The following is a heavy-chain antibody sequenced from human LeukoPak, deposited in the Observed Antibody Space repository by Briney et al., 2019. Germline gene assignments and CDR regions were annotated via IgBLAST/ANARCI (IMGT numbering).Heavy chain of an antibody. V-gene: IGHV4-39*01. CDR3: ARQVTGYCSSTSCHSDF. J-gene: IGHJ4*02. CDR1: GGSISSSSYY. D-gene: IGHD2-2*01. CDR2: MYYSRST. Sequence: SETLSLTCTVSGGSISSSSYYSGWIRQPPGKGLEWLVSMYYSRSTYCNPSLKRRVTTSLDTSKHQFSLKLSSVTAADTAVYYCARQVTGYCSSTSCHSDFWGQGTLVTVSS.